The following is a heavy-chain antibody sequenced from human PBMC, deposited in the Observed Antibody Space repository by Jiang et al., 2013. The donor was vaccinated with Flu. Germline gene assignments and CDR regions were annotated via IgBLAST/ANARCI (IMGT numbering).Heavy chain of an antibody. CDR1: SISSGGYY. Sequence: SISSGGYYWSWIRQXPGKGLEWIGYIYYSGSTYYNPSLKSRVTISVDTSKNQFSLKLSSVTAADTAVYYCARVIWPSSAYYTKWFDPWGQGTLVTVSS. J-gene: IGHJ5*02. V-gene: IGHV4-31*02. CDR2: IYYSGST. CDR3: ARVIWPSSAYYTKWFDP. D-gene: IGHD3-22*01.